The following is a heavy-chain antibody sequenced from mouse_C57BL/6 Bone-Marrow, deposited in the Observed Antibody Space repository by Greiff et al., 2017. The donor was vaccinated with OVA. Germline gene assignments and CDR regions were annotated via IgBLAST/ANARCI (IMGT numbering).Heavy chain of an antibody. CDR3: ARAGGYDYDGGDFDY. CDR2: IDPSDSYT. CDR1: GYTFTSYW. J-gene: IGHJ2*01. Sequence: VQLQQPGAELVMPGASVKLSCKASGYTFTSYWMHWVKQRPGQGLEWIGEIDPSDSYTNYNQKFKGKSTLTVDKSSSTAYMQLSSLTSEDSAVYDCARAGGYDYDGGDFDYWGQGTTLTVSS. V-gene: IGHV1-69*01. D-gene: IGHD2-4*01.